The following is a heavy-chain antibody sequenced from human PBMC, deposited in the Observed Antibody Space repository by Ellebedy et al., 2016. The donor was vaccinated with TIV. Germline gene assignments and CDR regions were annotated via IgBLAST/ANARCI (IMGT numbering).Heavy chain of an antibody. CDR2: LRSDGNNR. J-gene: IGHJ4*02. D-gene: IGHD2-15*01. V-gene: IGHV3-30*02. CDR3: ARDSWPYFFDC. Sequence: GESLKISCAASGFSLSSYGMHWVRQDPGKGLEWVAFLRSDGNNRYYTDSVEGRFTISRDNSKNILYLQTSSLRAEDTAVYYCARDSWPYFFDCWGQGTLVTVSS. CDR1: GFSLSSYG.